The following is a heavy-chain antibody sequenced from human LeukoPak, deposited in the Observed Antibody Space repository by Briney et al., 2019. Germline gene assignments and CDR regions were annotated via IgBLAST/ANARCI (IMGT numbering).Heavy chain of an antibody. J-gene: IGHJ4*02. CDR3: ARQSGDQSSDWYFDA. CDR2: IHYSGKV. Sequence: SETLSLTCTVSGGSLRSSGHWWVWIRQPPGKGLEWIGSIHYSGKVYYNPSLKSRVTTSVDTSTDQFSLRLSSATAADTAIYYCARQSGDQSSDWYFDAWGQGTLVTVSS. V-gene: IGHV4-39*01. CDR1: GGSLRSSGHW. D-gene: IGHD6-19*01.